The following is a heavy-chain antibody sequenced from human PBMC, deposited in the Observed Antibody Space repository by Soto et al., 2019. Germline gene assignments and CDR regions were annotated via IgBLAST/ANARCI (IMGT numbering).Heavy chain of an antibody. D-gene: IGHD6-13*01. Sequence: GKGLEWMGGIIPIFGTANYAQKFQGRVTITADESTSTAYMELSSLRSEDTAVYYCARDPGAGSIAAAGTYYDYWGQGTLVTVSS. V-gene: IGHV1-69*01. CDR2: IIPIFGTA. CDR3: ARDPGAGSIAAAGTYYDY. J-gene: IGHJ4*02.